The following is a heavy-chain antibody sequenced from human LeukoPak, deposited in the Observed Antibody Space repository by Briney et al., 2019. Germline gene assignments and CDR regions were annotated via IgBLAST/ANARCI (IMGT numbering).Heavy chain of an antibody. Sequence: GGSLRLSCAASGFTFSSYSMNWVRQAPGKGLECVSSISSSSSYIYYADSVKGRFTISRDNAKNSMYLQMNSLRAEDTAVYYCARGLRITGTAVDYYYGMDVWGQGTTVTVSS. J-gene: IGHJ6*02. V-gene: IGHV3-21*01. CDR2: ISSSSSYI. D-gene: IGHD1-7*01. CDR1: GFTFSSYS. CDR3: ARGLRITGTAVDYYYGMDV.